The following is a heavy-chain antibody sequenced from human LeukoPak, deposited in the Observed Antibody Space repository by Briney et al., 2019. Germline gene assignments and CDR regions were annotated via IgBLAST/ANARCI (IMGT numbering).Heavy chain of an antibody. J-gene: IGHJ4*02. Sequence: PGGSLRLSCAASGFAFSSYWMSWIRQAPGKGLEWVANIKQDGSDKYYVDSVKGRFTISRDNPKNSLYLQMNSLRAEDTAVYYCAKGVGGTPFDYWGQGTLVTVSS. CDR3: AKGVGGTPFDY. CDR2: IKQDGSDK. CDR1: GFAFSSYW. D-gene: IGHD1-26*01. V-gene: IGHV3-7*02.